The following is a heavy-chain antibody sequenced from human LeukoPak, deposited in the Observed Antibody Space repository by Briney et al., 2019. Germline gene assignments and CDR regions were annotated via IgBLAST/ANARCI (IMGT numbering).Heavy chain of an antibody. Sequence: SETLSLTRTVSAYSVSSGYYWSWIRQPAGKGLEWIGRIYTSGSTTYNPSLKSRVTMSVDTSKNQSSLKLSSVTAADTAVYYCARDKYYYESSGSIRFDYWGQGTLVTVSS. D-gene: IGHD3-22*01. CDR1: AYSVSSGYY. CDR3: ARDKYYYESSGSIRFDY. CDR2: IYTSGST. J-gene: IGHJ4*02. V-gene: IGHV4-4*07.